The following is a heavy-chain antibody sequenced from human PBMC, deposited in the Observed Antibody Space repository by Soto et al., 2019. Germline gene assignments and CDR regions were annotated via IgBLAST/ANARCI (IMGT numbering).Heavy chain of an antibody. V-gene: IGHV3-33*01. D-gene: IGHD3-3*01. CDR3: AMEAPDYYFDF. J-gene: IGHJ4*02. Sequence: QVQLVESGGGVVQPGRSLRLSCAASGFTFSRYGMHWVRQAPGKGLEWVAAIWYDGSNKYYADSVKGRFTISRDNSKNTLYLQMNSLRAEDTAVYYWAMEAPDYYFDFWGQGTLVTVSS. CDR1: GFTFSRYG. CDR2: IWYDGSNK.